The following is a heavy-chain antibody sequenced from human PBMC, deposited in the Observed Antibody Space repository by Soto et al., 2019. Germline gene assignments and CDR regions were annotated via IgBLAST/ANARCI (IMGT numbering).Heavy chain of an antibody. V-gene: IGHV1-2*02. CDR3: AAEGIAAAGTSYYYGMDV. CDR1: GYTFTGYY. D-gene: IGHD6-13*01. CDR2: INPNSGGT. Sequence: QVQLVQSGAEVKKPGASVKVSCKASGYTFTGYYMHWVRQAPGQVLEWMGWINPNSGGTNYAQKFQGRVTMTRDTSISTAYMELSRLRSDDTAVYYWAAEGIAAAGTSYYYGMDVWGQGTTVTVSS. J-gene: IGHJ6*02.